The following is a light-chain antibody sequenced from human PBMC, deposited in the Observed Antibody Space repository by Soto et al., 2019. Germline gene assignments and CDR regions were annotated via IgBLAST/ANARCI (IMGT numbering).Light chain of an antibody. CDR1: QDISNY. CDR3: QQRSNLPWT. CDR2: DAS. J-gene: IGKJ1*01. Sequence: DIQMTQSPSSLSASVGDRVTITCQASQDISNYLNWYQQKPGKAPKLLIYDASNLETGFPSRFSGSGSGTDFTFTISSLQPEDIATYYCQQRSNLPWTFGKGNKV. V-gene: IGKV1-33*01.